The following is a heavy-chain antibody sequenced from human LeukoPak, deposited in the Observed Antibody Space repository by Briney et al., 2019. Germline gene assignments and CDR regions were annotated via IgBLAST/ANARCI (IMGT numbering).Heavy chain of an antibody. D-gene: IGHD4-17*01. J-gene: IGHJ4*02. CDR2: ISSSSSYI. CDR3: ARDLDYGDNY. V-gene: IGHV3-21*01. CDR1: GGSFSGYY. Sequence: ETLSLTCAVYGGSFSGYYWSWIRQPPGKGLEWVSSISSSSSYIYYADSVKGRFTISRDNAKNSLYLQMNSLRAEDTAVYYCARDLDYGDNYWGQGTLVTVSS.